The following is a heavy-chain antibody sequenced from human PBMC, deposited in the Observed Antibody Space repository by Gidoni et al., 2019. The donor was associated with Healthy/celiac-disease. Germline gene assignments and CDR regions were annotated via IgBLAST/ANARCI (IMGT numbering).Heavy chain of an antibody. Sequence: QVQLQQWGAGLLKPSETLSLTCAVYGGSFSGYYWSWIRQPPGKGLEWIGEINHSGSTNYNPSLKSRVTISVDTSKNQFSLKLSSVTAADTAVYYCARVGYSYGYTGNYYYYGMDVWGQGTTVTVSS. CDR3: ARVGYSYGYTGNYYYYGMDV. V-gene: IGHV4-34*01. J-gene: IGHJ6*02. CDR2: INHSGST. CDR1: GGSFSGYY. D-gene: IGHD5-18*01.